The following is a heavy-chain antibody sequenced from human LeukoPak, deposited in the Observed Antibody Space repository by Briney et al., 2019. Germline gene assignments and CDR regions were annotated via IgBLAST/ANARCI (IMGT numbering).Heavy chain of an antibody. CDR2: INPSGGST. Sequence: ASVKVSCKASGHTFTSYYMHWVRQAPGQGREWMGIINPSGGSTSYAHKFQGRVTMTRDTSTSTVYMELSSLRSEDTAVYYCARGTYYGSGSYYNDFDYWGQGTLVTVSS. CDR1: GHTFTSYY. V-gene: IGHV1-46*01. CDR3: ARGTYYGSGSYYNDFDY. D-gene: IGHD3-10*01. J-gene: IGHJ4*02.